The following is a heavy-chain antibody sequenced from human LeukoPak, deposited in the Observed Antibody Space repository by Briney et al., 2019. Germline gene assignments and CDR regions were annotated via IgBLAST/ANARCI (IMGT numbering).Heavy chain of an antibody. J-gene: IGHJ5*02. Sequence: QSGGSLRLSCAASGFTFSRYWMHWVRQAPGKGLVWVSRINSDGSSTTYADSVKGRFTISRDNAKNTLYLQMNSLRAEDTAVYYCARPIVTADCQWFDPWGQGTLVTVSS. CDR3: ARPIVTADCQWFDP. CDR2: INSDGSST. V-gene: IGHV3-74*01. D-gene: IGHD2-21*01. CDR1: GFTFSRYW.